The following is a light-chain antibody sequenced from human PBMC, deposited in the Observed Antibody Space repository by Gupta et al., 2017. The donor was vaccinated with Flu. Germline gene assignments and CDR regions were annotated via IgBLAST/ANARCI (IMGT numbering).Light chain of an antibody. V-gene: IGKV6D-21*02. CDR3: QQNSNWPRT. J-gene: IGKJ4*02. Sequence: EIVLTQSPATQSVTPKEKATLTCRASQSIRSSLPWYQQKPDQPPKLLINHASKCATGIPARFSGSGSGKEFTLTIGSLEAEDAAAYYCQQNSNWPRTFGGGTKVEIK. CDR1: QSIRSS. CDR2: HAS.